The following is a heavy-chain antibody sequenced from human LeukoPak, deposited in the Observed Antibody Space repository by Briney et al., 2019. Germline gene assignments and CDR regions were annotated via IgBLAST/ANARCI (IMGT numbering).Heavy chain of an antibody. J-gene: IGHJ4*02. V-gene: IGHV1-69*08. CDR3: ARESVAGGFEY. CDR1: GGTISSYN. D-gene: IGHD6-19*01. CDR2: IIPMQGTP. Sequence: SVQVSCKASGGTISSYNFIGVRQAPGQGLEWMGGIIPMQGTPNYAQKFQDRVTISADKSTTTVYMALSSLRYEDTAMYYCARESVAGGFEYWGQGTLVTVSS.